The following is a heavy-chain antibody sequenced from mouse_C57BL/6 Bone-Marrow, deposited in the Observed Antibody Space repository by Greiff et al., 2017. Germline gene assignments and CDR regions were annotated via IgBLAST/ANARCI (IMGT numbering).Heavy chain of an antibody. J-gene: IGHJ2*01. Sequence: VQLQQPGAELVRPGTSVKLSCKASGYTFTSYWMHWVKQRPGQGLEWIGVIDPSDSYTNYNQKFKGKATLTVDTSSSTAYMQLSSLTSEGSAVYYCARDYCGSSYDYWGQGTTLTVSS. CDR2: IDPSDSYT. CDR1: GYTFTSYW. D-gene: IGHD1-1*01. V-gene: IGHV1-59*01. CDR3: ARDYCGSSYDY.